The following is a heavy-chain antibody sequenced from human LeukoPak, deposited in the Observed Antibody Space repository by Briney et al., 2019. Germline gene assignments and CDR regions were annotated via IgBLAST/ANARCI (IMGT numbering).Heavy chain of an antibody. CDR1: GFTFSRYG. J-gene: IGHJ4*02. Sequence: QPGGSLRLSCAASGFTFSRYGMHWVRQAPGKGLEWVALISDDGSNKYYVDSVKGRFTISRDNSKHMLYLQMNSLRGEDTAVYYCADDYKNYPSYWGQGTLVTVSS. V-gene: IGHV3-30*18. CDR3: ADDYKNYPSY. CDR2: ISDDGSNK. D-gene: IGHD4-11*01.